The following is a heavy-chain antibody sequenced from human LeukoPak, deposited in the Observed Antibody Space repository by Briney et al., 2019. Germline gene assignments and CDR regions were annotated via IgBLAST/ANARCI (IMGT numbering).Heavy chain of an antibody. D-gene: IGHD3-22*01. V-gene: IGHV3-53*01. CDR3: ARALGGYDSSGPVGY. Sequence: GGSLRLSCVASGFAVGSNYMSWVRQAPGKGLEWVSLIYSGGAIRYADSVKGRFTISRDSSKNTLFLQMNDLTVEDTARYYCARALGGYDSSGPVGYWGQGTLVTVSS. J-gene: IGHJ4*02. CDR2: IYSGGAI. CDR1: GFAVGSNY.